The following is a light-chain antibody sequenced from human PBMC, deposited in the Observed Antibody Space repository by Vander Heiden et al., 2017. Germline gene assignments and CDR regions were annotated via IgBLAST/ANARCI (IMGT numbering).Light chain of an antibody. CDR2: AAS. CDR3: QQYYSYPYT. V-gene: IGKV1-8*01. J-gene: IGKJ2*01. CDR1: QGISSY. Sequence: AIRRTQSPSSFSASTGDRVTITCRASQGISSYLAWYQQKPGKAPKLLIYAASTSQSGVPSRFSGSGSGTDFTLTISCLQAEDFATDYCQQYYSYPYTFGQGTKLEIK.